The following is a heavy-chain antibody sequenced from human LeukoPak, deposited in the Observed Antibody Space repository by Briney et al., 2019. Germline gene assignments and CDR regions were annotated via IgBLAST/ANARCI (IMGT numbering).Heavy chain of an antibody. J-gene: IGHJ4*02. D-gene: IGHD3-10*01. CDR3: ARERTPKYFYGSGTFDRYYDY. CDR1: GFTFSSYA. Sequence: GGSLRLSCAASGFTFSSYAMSWVRQAPGKGLEWVSAISGSGGSTYYADSVKGRFTISRDNSKNTLYLQMSSLRAEDTAVYYCARERTPKYFYGSGTFDRYYDYWGQGTLVTVSS. CDR2: ISGSGGST. V-gene: IGHV3-23*01.